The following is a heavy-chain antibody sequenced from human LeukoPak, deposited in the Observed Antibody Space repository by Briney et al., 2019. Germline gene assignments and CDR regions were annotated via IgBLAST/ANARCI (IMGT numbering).Heavy chain of an antibody. J-gene: IGHJ3*02. CDR2: TYYRSKWYT. D-gene: IGHD1-1*01. V-gene: IGHV6-1*01. CDR3: TRGRWTAFDI. Sequence: SQTLSLTCVISGDSVSSSSVAWNWIRQSPSRGPEWLGRTYYRSKWYTEYAVSVNSRITINPDTTNNHFSLQLNSVTPEDTAVYYCTRGRWTAFDIWGQGTMVTVAS. CDR1: GDSVSSSSVA.